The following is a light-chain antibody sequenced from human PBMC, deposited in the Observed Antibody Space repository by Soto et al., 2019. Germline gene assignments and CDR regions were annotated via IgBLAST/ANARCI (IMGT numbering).Light chain of an antibody. CDR3: QQSFSTPQIT. CDR2: AAS. Sequence: DIQMTQSPSSLSASVGDRVTITCRASQTISSYLNWYQQKPGKAPKLLIYAASTLQSGVPSRFSGSGSGTDFTLTIDSLHPDDFATYWCQQSFSTPQITFGQGTRLEIK. CDR1: QTISSY. V-gene: IGKV1-39*01. J-gene: IGKJ5*01.